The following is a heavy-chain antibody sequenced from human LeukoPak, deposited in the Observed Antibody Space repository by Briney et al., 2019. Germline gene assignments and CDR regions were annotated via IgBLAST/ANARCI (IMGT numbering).Heavy chain of an antibody. CDR1: GYTFTINH. V-gene: IGHV1-46*01. Sequence: ASVKVSCKASGYTFTINHIHWVRQAPGQGLEWMGVIDPSGGSTSYAQRFQDRVTMTSDTSTSTVYMELSSLRSEDTAVYYCARGDGDSDSNGVLMGWFDPWGQGTLVTVSS. CDR3: ARGDGDSDSNGVLMGWFDP. CDR2: IDPSGGST. J-gene: IGHJ5*02. D-gene: IGHD3-22*01.